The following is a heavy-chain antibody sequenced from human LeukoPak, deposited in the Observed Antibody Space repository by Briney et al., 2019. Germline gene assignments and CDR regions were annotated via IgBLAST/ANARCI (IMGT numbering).Heavy chain of an antibody. V-gene: IGHV3-11*06. D-gene: IGHD2-21*01. CDR2: ISSSSSYI. CDR3: ARDRAPGGPVIYDY. J-gene: IGHJ4*02. CDR1: GFTFSDYY. Sequence: KSGGSLRLSCAASGFTFSDYYMSWIRQAPGKGLEWVSSISSSSSYIYYADSVKGRFTISRDNAKNSLYLQMNSLRAEDTAVYYCARDRAPGGPVIYDYWGQGTLVTVSS.